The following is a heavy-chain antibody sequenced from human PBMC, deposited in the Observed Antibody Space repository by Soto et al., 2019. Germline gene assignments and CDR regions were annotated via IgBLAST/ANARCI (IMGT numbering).Heavy chain of an antibody. CDR2: ISSNGGST. J-gene: IGHJ4*02. V-gene: IGHV3-64*01. CDR3: ARYCSGGSCPLDY. D-gene: IGHD2-15*01. CDR1: GFTFSSYA. Sequence: EVQLVESGGGLVQPGGSPRLSCAASGFTFSSYAMHWVRQAPGKGLEYVSAISSNGGSTYYANSVKGRFTISRDNSKNTLYLQMGSLRAEDMAVYYCARYCSGGSCPLDYWGQGTLVTVSS.